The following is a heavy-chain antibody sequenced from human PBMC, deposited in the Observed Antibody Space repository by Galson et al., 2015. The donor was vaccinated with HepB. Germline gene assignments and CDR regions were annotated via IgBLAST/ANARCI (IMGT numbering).Heavy chain of an antibody. J-gene: IGHJ3*02. V-gene: IGHV1-69*13. Sequence: SVKVSCKASGGTFSSYAISWVRQAPGQGLEWMGGIIPIFGTANYAQKFQGRVTITADESTSTAYMELSSLRSEDTAVYYCVSAGNYYGSGTYAFDIWGQGTMVTVSS. CDR1: GGTFSSYA. D-gene: IGHD3-10*01. CDR2: IIPIFGTA. CDR3: VSAGNYYGSGTYAFDI.